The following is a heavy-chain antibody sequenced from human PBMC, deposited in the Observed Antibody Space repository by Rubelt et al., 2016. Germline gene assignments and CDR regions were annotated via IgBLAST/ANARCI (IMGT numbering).Heavy chain of an antibody. J-gene: IGHJ4*02. CDR3: ARDRDRAFFDY. CDR2: ISWNSGSI. V-gene: IGHV3-9*01. Sequence: AMHWVRQAPGKGLEWVSGISWNSGSIGYADSVKGRFTISRDNSKNTLYLQMNSLRAEDTAVYYCARDRDRAFFDYWGQGTLVTVSS. CDR1: A.